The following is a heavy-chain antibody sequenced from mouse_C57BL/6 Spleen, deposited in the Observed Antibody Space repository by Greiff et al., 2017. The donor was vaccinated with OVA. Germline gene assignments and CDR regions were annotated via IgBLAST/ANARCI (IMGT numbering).Heavy chain of an antibody. CDR2: ISSGSSTI. J-gene: IGHJ2*01. D-gene: IGHD6-1*01. CDR3: ARASLYFDY. Sequence: EVQLVESGGGLVKPGGSLKLSCAASGFTFSDYGMHWVRQAPEKGLEWVAYISSGSSTIYYADTVKGRFTISRDNAKNTLFLQMTSLRSEDTAMYYCARASLYFDYWGQGTTLTVSS. V-gene: IGHV5-17*01. CDR1: GFTFSDYG.